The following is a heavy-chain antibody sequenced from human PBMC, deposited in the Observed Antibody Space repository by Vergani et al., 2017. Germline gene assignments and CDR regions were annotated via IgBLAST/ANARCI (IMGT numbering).Heavy chain of an antibody. CDR2: IRYDGSNK. Sequence: VQPVESGGGLVKPGGSLRLSCAASGFSFSSFGMHWVRQAPGKGLEWVTFIRYDGSNKYYADSVKGRFTISRDNSKNTVYLQMNSLRTGDTAVYYCAKDGLAYGSGSWYYWGRGTLVTVSS. CDR3: AKDGLAYGSGSWYY. J-gene: IGHJ4*02. CDR1: GFSFSSFG. D-gene: IGHD3-10*01. V-gene: IGHV3-30*02.